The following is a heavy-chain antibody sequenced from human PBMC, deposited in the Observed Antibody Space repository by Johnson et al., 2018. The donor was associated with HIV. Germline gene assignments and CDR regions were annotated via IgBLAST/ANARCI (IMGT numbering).Heavy chain of an antibody. CDR1: GFTFSSYG. J-gene: IGHJ3*02. Sequence: VQLVESGGGVVQPGRSLRLSCAASGFTFSSYGMHWVRQAPGKGLEWVSGISWNSGSIGYADSVKGRFTISRDNAKNSLYLQMNSLRPEDTAVYYCAREGWGSDAFDIWGQGTMVTVSS. D-gene: IGHD3-16*01. V-gene: IGHV3-9*01. CDR2: ISWNSGSI. CDR3: AREGWGSDAFDI.